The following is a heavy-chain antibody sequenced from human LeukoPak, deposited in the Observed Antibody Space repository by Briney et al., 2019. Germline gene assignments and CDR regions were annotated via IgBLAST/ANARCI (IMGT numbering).Heavy chain of an antibody. CDR2: IYSGGNT. J-gene: IGHJ4*02. CDR1: GFSVSSNH. V-gene: IGHV3-66*01. Sequence: GGSLRLSCAASGFSVSSNHMSWVRQAPGKGLEWVSVIYSGGNTHYADSVKGRFTISRDNSENTLYLQMNSLRAEDTAVYYCARGIAAAGIVGVFDYWGQGTLVTVSS. CDR3: ARGIAAAGIVGVFDY. D-gene: IGHD6-13*01.